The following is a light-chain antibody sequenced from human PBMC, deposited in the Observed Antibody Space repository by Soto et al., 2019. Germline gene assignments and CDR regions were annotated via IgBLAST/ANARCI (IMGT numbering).Light chain of an antibody. Sequence: EIVLTQSPVTLSLSPGEVATLSCSASQSVDSTYLTWYQQKSGQAPRLLIYGASGRATGIPDRFSGSGSGTAFTLTISSLQSEDFAVYYCQKYNNWPRKFGQGTKVDIK. CDR2: GAS. J-gene: IGKJ1*01. V-gene: IGKV3-20*01. CDR1: QSVDSTY. CDR3: QKYNNWPRK.